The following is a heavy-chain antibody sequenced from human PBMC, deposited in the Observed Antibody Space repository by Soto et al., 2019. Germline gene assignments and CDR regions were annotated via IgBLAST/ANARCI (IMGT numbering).Heavy chain of an antibody. D-gene: IGHD6-19*01. J-gene: IGHJ6*02. CDR3: ARSGLTGYSSGWYKGVYYYYGMDV. CDR1: GFTFSSYA. Sequence: QVQLVESGGGVVQPGRSLRLSCAASGFTFSSYAMHWVRQAPGKGLEWVAVISYDGSNKYYADSVKGRFTISRDNSKNTLYLQMNSLRADDTAVYYCARSGLTGYSSGWYKGVYYYYGMDVWGQGTTVTVSS. V-gene: IGHV3-30-3*01. CDR2: ISYDGSNK.